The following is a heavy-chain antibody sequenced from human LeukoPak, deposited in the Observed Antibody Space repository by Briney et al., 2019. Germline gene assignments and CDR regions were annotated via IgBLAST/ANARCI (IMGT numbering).Heavy chain of an antibody. D-gene: IGHD3-10*01. V-gene: IGHV3-23*01. J-gene: IGHJ4*02. CDR3: AKDPMVRGSTYDY. CDR1: GFTFSIYA. CDR2: ISGRGTT. Sequence: GGSLRLSCAASGFTFSIYAMSWVRQAPGKGLEWVSAISGRGTTYYADSVKGRFTISRDNSKNTLYLQMNSLRAEDTAVYYCAKDPMVRGSTYDYWGQGTLVTISS.